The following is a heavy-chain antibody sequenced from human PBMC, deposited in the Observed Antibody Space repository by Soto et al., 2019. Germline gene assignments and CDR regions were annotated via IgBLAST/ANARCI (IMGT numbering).Heavy chain of an antibody. J-gene: IGHJ5*02. D-gene: IGHD2-21*01. CDR3: ARNIRYCGGDCYQNWFDP. Sequence: SETLSLTCTVSGGSISSSSYYWGWIRQPPGKGLEWIGSIYYSGSTYYNPSLKSRVTISVDTSKNQFSLKLSSVTTADTAVYYCARNIRYCGGDCYQNWFDPWGQGTLVTVSS. CDR2: IYYSGST. V-gene: IGHV4-39*01. CDR1: GGSISSSSYY.